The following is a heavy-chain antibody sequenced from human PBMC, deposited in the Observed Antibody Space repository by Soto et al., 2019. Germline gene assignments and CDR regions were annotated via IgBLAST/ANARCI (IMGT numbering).Heavy chain of an antibody. CDR3: ARDQEYCSSTSCSSVFDY. Sequence: PGGSLRLSCAASGFTFSSYWMHWVRQAPGKGLVWVSRINSDGSSTSYADSVKGRFTISRDNAKNTLYLQMNSLRAEDTAVYYCARDQEYCSSTSCSSVFDYWGQGTLVTVSS. V-gene: IGHV3-74*01. CDR2: INSDGSST. D-gene: IGHD2-2*01. CDR1: GFTFSSYW. J-gene: IGHJ4*02.